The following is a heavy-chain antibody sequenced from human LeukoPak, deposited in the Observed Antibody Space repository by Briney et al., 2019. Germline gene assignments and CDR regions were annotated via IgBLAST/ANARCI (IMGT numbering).Heavy chain of an antibody. V-gene: IGHV3-30*04. J-gene: IGHJ6*02. CDR3: ARDLVVVVAATRKKIYYYYGMDV. CDR1: GFTFSSYA. D-gene: IGHD2-15*01. CDR2: ISYDGSNK. Sequence: GGSLRLSCAASGFTFSSYAMHRVRQAPGKGLEWVAVISYDGSNKYYADSVKGRFTISRDNSKNTLYLQMNSLRAEDTAVYYCARDLVVVVAATRKKIYYYYGMDVWGQGTTVTVSS.